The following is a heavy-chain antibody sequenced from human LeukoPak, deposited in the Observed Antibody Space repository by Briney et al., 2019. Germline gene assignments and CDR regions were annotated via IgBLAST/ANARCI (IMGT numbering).Heavy chain of an antibody. J-gene: IGHJ4*02. D-gene: IGHD3-10*01. CDR1: GYTFSTST. CDR3: AKGYNYGSWRVDY. Sequence: ASVKVSCKASGYTFSTSTMHWVRQVPGRRLEWMGCINAGNDNTKFSERFQGRVTITRDTSASTVYMELSSLSSEDTAVYYCAKGYNYGSWRVDYWGQGTLVTVSS. V-gene: IGHV1-3*01. CDR2: INAGNDNT.